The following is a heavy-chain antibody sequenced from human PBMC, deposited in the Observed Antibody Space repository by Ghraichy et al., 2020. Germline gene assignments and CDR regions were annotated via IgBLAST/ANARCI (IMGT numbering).Heavy chain of an antibody. J-gene: IGHJ4*02. Sequence: GGSLRLSCAVSGLSFNNAWMSWVRQTAGKGPELVGRVKSKTAGGTIDYAAPVEGRFTISTDDSKAIFSLQMSSLRVEDTAVYYCTTDLGLKAWPLFSQWGRGTLVTVSS. CDR3: TTDLGLKAWPLFSQ. CDR2: VKSKTAGGTI. V-gene: IGHV3-15*05. D-gene: IGHD2-15*01. CDR1: GLSFNNAW.